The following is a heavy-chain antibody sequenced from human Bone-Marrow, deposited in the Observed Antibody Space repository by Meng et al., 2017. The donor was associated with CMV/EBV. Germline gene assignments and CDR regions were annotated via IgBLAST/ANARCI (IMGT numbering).Heavy chain of an antibody. CDR2: ISYDGSNK. CDR3: AKGRRSYCSSTSCSGVNY. Sequence: GGSLRLSCAASGFTFSSYAMHWVRQAPGKGLEWVAVISYDGSNKYYADSVKGRFTISRDNSKNTLYLQMNSLRAEDTAVYYCAKGRRSYCSSTSCSGVNYWGQGTLVTVSS. V-gene: IGHV3-30*04. J-gene: IGHJ4*02. D-gene: IGHD2-2*01. CDR1: GFTFSSYA.